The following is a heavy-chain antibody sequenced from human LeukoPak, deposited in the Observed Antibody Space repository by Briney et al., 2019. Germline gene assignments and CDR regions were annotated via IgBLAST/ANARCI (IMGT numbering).Heavy chain of an antibody. V-gene: IGHV3-53*01. Sequence: GGSLRLSCAASGFTVSSNYMSWVRQAPGKGLEWVSLIYSDGSTFYADSVKGRFTISRDNSKNTLNLQMNSLRAEDTAVYYCARVFAAAASFEYWGQGNLVTVSS. CDR3: ARVFAAAASFEY. CDR1: GFTVSSNY. J-gene: IGHJ4*02. D-gene: IGHD6-13*01. CDR2: IYSDGST.